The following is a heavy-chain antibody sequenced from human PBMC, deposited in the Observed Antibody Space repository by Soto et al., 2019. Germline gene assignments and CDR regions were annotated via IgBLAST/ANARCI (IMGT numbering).Heavy chain of an antibody. CDR2: INHSGST. V-gene: IGHV4-34*01. Sequence: SETLSLTCAVYGGSFSGYYWSWIRQPPGKGLEWIGEINHSGSTNYNPSLKSRVTISVDTSKNQFSLKLSSVTAADTAVYYCARGGAGTQLWFYYYMDVWGKGTTVTVSS. D-gene: IGHD5-18*01. CDR1: GGSFSGYY. CDR3: ARGGAGTQLWFYYYMDV. J-gene: IGHJ6*03.